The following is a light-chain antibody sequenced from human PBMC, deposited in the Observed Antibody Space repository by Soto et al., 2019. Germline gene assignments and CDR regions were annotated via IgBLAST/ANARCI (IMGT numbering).Light chain of an antibody. CDR3: MQALRTPGP. J-gene: IGKJ4*01. CDR1: QSLLHSNGYNY. CDR2: LGS. Sequence: DIVMTQSPLSLPVTPGEPSSISCRSSQSLLHSNGYNYLDWYLQKPGQSPQLLIYLGSNRASGVPDRFSGSGSATDFTLKISRVEAEDVGVYYCMQALRTPGPFGGRTKVDI. V-gene: IGKV2-28*01.